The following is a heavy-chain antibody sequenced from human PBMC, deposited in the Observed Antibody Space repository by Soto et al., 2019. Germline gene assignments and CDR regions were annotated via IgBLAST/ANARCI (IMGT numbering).Heavy chain of an antibody. CDR1: GGTFRNYP. Sequence: ASVKVSCKASGGTFRNYPINWVRRAPGQGLEWMGSIFPLTDIPDYAQNFQARLTISADKSTSTAYMELSSLTSDDTAMYFCARGPLVVLNYFESWGQGTLVTV. V-gene: IGHV1-69*04. CDR2: IFPLTDIP. CDR3: ARGPLVVLNYFES. J-gene: IGHJ4*02.